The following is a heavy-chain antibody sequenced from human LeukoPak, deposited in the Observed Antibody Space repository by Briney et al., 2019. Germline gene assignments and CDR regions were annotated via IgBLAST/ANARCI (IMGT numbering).Heavy chain of an antibody. V-gene: IGHV3-23*01. D-gene: IGHD6-19*01. Sequence: GGSLGLSCVASEFTFSSHAMNWVRQAPEKGLEWVSSISGGGESTYYADSVKGRFTVSRDNSKNTLYLQINSLRGEDTAVYYCAKGKYSSGGVPDYWGQGTLVTVSS. J-gene: IGHJ4*02. CDR2: ISGGGEST. CDR3: AKGKYSSGGVPDY. CDR1: EFTFSSHA.